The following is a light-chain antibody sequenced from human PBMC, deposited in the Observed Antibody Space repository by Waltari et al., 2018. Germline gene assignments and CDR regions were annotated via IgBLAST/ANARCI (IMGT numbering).Light chain of an antibody. Sequence: IVLTQSPGTLSLSPGERVTLSCRARQSVSRALAWYQQKPGQAPRLLIYGASSRATGIPDRFSGGGSGTDFSLTISRLEPEDFAVYYCQHYVRLPATFGQGTKVEIK. V-gene: IGKV3-20*01. CDR1: QSVSRA. CDR3: QHYVRLPAT. J-gene: IGKJ1*01. CDR2: GAS.